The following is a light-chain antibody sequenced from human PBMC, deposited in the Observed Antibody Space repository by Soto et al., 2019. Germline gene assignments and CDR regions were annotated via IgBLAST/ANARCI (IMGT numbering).Light chain of an antibody. CDR1: QSVVTK. V-gene: IGKV3-15*01. J-gene: IGKJ1*01. CDR3: QQYNKWPPWT. Sequence: EILLTQSPDTLFLSPGERATLSWMSSQSVVTKLAWYQKKPGQAPRLLMYGASTRATGIPARFSGSGSGTEFTLTICSLQSEDFAVYCCQQYNKWPPWTCGQGTKVDI. CDR2: GAS.